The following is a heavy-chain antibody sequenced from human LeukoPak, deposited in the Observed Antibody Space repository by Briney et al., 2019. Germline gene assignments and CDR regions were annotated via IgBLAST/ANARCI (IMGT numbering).Heavy chain of an antibody. CDR3: AKSGDFWSGYCDY. Sequence: GGSLRLSCAASGFTFSSYAMSWVRQAPGKGLEWVSAISGSGGSTYYADSVKGRFTISRDNSKNTLYLQMNSLRAEDTAVYYRAKSGDFWSGYCDYWGQGTLVTVSS. CDR2: ISGSGGST. V-gene: IGHV3-23*01. J-gene: IGHJ4*02. CDR1: GFTFSSYA. D-gene: IGHD3-3*01.